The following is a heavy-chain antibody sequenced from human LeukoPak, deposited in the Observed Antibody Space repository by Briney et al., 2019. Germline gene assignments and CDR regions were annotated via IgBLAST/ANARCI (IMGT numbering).Heavy chain of an antibody. V-gene: IGHV3-53*01. J-gene: IGHJ4*02. CDR1: GFTVITND. CDR2: LYSDGNT. CDR3: ARGVEPLAAGSWAY. D-gene: IGHD2-15*01. Sequence: GGSLRLSCAASGFTVITNDMTWVRQAPGKGLEWVSVLYSDGNTKYADSVQGRFTISRDNSKNTQYLEMNSLSPDDTAVYYCARGVEPLAAGSWAYWGQGTLVTVSS.